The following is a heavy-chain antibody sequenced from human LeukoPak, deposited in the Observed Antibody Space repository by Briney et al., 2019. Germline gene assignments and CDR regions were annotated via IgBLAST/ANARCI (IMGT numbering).Heavy chain of an antibody. V-gene: IGHV3-23*01. CDR1: GFTFSSYA. J-gene: IGHJ4*02. CDR2: ISASGRST. CDR3: AKGQVPTGGDFDY. Sequence: GGSLRLSCAASGFTFSSYAMSWVRQAPGKGLEWVSVISASGRSTYYADSVKGRFTISRDNSKNTLYLQMNTLRAEDTAVYYCAKGQVPTGGDFDYWGRGTLVTVSS. D-gene: IGHD2-8*02.